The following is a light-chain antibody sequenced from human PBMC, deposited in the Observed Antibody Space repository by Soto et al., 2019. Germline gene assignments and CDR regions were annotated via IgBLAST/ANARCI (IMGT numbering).Light chain of an antibody. CDR1: QVMSSW. CDR3: QQTDTLPST. V-gene: IGKV1-12*01. Sequence: IQMTQSPCSLSASVGDRFTITCRSSQVMSSWLAWYQQKPGKAPKLLIFAASTLQSGVPSRFSGSGSRTDFTLTITSLQPEDIGTYYCQQTDTLPSTFGQGTRLEI. J-gene: IGKJ5*01. CDR2: AAS.